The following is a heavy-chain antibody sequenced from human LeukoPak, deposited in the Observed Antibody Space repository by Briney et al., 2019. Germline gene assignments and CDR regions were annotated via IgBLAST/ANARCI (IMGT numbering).Heavy chain of an antibody. Sequence: PSETLSLTCTVSGGSISSINYYWGWIRQPPGKGLEWIGSIYYSGSTYYNPSLKSRFAISVDTSKNQFSLKESSVTAADTAVYYCARVPSYYYYMDVWGKGTTVTVSS. V-gene: IGHV4-39*07. CDR2: IYYSGST. CDR1: GGSISSINYY. CDR3: ARVPSYYYYMDV. J-gene: IGHJ6*03.